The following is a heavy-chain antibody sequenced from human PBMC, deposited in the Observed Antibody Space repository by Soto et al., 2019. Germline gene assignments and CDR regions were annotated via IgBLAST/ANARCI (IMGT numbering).Heavy chain of an antibody. V-gene: IGHV4-30-4*01. CDR3: AREGGIVGATTVDY. D-gene: IGHD1-26*01. J-gene: IGHJ4*02. CDR2: IHYSGST. CDR1: GGSISSGDYY. Sequence: QVQLQESGPGLVKPSQTLSLTCTVSGGSISSGDYYWSWIRQPPGKGLEWIGYIHYSGSTYYNPSLKIRVTISVDTSKNQFSLKLSSVTAADTAVYYCAREGGIVGATTVDYWGQGTLVTVSS.